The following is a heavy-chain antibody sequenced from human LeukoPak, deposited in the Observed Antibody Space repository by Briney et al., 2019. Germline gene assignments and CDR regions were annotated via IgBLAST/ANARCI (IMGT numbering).Heavy chain of an antibody. D-gene: IGHD3-22*01. Sequence: GGSLRLSCAASGFTFSSYAMHWVRQAPGKGLEWVAVISYDGSNKYYADSEKGRFTISRDNSKNTLYLQMNSLRAEDTAVYYCARDYYYDSSGFYSGVLSDHGAFDIWGQGTMVTVSS. CDR1: GFTFSSYA. J-gene: IGHJ3*02. CDR3: ARDYYYDSSGFYSGVLSDHGAFDI. V-gene: IGHV3-30-3*01. CDR2: ISYDGSNK.